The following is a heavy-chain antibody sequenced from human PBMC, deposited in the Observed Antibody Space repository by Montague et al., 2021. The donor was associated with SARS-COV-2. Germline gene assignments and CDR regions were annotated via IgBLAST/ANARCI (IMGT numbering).Heavy chain of an antibody. CDR2: IYYTGET. V-gene: IGHV4-59*01. CDR3: ARFWSGYVDK. Sequence: SETLSLTSSFSGGSIRSYYWSWIRLPPGKALEWLGYIYYTGETTHNPSLKSRVTISVDTSRSQFSLRLTSVTAADTAVYFCARFWSGYVDKWSQGTLVTVSS. D-gene: IGHD3-3*01. J-gene: IGHJ4*02. CDR1: GGSIRSYY.